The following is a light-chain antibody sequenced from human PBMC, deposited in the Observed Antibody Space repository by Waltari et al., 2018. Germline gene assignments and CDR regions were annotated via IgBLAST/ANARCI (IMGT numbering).Light chain of an antibody. CDR1: SGHSNYV. CDR3: QTWDTGIQV. Sequence: QLVLTQSPSASASLGASVKLTCTLSSGHSNYVIPWHQQLPEKGPRYLMKLNPDGSHSKGDGIPDRFSGSSSGAECYLTISSLQSEDEADYYCQTWDTGIQVFGGGTKLTVL. J-gene: IGLJ2*01. CDR2: LNPDGSH. V-gene: IGLV4-69*01.